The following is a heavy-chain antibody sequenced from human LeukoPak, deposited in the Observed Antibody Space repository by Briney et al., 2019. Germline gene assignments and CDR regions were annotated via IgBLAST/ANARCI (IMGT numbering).Heavy chain of an antibody. CDR3: ARAISDYYYMDV. J-gene: IGHJ6*03. CDR2: INWSGGST. Sequence: GGSLRLSCTAFGFAFDEHGMSWVRQVPGKGLEWVSGINWSGGSTGYADSVKGRFTISRDNAKNSLYLQMNSLRAEDTALYYCARAISDYYYMDVWGKGTTVTVSS. CDR1: GFAFDEHG. V-gene: IGHV3-20*04.